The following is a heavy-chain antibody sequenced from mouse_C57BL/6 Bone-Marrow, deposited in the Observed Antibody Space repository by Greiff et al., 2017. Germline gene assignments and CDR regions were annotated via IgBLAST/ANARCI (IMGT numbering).Heavy chain of an antibody. V-gene: IGHV1-55*01. D-gene: IGHD2-3*01. J-gene: IGHJ4*01. Sequence: VQLQESGAELVKPGASVKMSCKASGYTFTSYWITWVKQRPGQGLEWIGDIYPGSGSTNYNEKFKSKATLTVDTSSSTAYMQLSSLTSEDSAVYYCARKGYDGYYYAMDYWGQGTSVTVSS. CDR1: GYTFTSYW. CDR2: IYPGSGST. CDR3: ARKGYDGYYYAMDY.